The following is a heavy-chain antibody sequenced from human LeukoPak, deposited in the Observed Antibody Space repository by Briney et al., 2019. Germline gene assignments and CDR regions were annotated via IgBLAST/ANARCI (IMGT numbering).Heavy chain of an antibody. V-gene: IGHV1-69*06. Sequence: SVKVSCKASGGTFSSYAISWVRQAPGQGLEWMGGIIPIFGTANYAQKFQGRVTITADKSTSTAYMELSSPRSEDTAVYYCASITMVRGVIPYNWFDPWGQGTLVTVSS. J-gene: IGHJ5*02. CDR1: GGTFSSYA. D-gene: IGHD3-10*01. CDR3: ASITMVRGVIPYNWFDP. CDR2: IIPIFGTA.